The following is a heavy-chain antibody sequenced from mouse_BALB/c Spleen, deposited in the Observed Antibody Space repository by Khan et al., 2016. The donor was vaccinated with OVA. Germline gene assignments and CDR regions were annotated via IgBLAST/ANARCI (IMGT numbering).Heavy chain of an antibody. CDR1: GFTFSSYA. D-gene: IGHD1-3*01. J-gene: IGHJ3*01. V-gene: IGHV5-9-3*01. CDR3: ARHNFGPFAY. Sequence: EVELVESGGGLVKPGGSLKLSCAASGFTFSSYAMSWVRQTPEKRLEWVATINSDGTYTYYPDSVKGRFTISRDNAKNTLYLQMSSLRSADTAMYYCARHNFGPFAYWGQGTLVTVSA. CDR2: INSDGTYT.